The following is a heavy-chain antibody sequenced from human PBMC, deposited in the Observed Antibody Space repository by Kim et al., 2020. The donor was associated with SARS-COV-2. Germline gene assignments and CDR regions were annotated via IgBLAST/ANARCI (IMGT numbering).Heavy chain of an antibody. V-gene: IGHV4-34*01. D-gene: IGHD2-15*01. Sequence: WSWIRQPPGKGLEWIGEINHSGSTNYNPSLKSRVTISVDTSKPQFSLKLSSVTAADTTVYYCARARLGYCSGGSCYPYYYYGMDVWGQGTKVTV. J-gene: IGHJ6*02. CDR2: INHSGST. CDR3: ARARLGYCSGGSCYPYYYYGMDV.